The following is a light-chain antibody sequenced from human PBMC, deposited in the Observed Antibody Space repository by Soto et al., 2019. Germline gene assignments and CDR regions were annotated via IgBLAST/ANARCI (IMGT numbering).Light chain of an antibody. CDR3: SSYTGSRDPYV. CDR2: EVT. J-gene: IGLJ1*01. Sequence: QSALAQPPSASGSPGQSVTISCTGTSSDIGRFNFVSWYQQHPGKSPNLLIYEVTKRPSGVPDRFSGSKSGNAASLTVSGLQGEDEADYFCSSYTGSRDPYVFGTGTKVTVL. V-gene: IGLV2-8*01. CDR1: SSDIGRFNF.